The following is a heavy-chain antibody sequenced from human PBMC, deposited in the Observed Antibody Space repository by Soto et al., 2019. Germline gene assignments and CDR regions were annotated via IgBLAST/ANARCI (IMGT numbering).Heavy chain of an antibody. V-gene: IGHV3-23*01. D-gene: IGHD3-22*01. Sequence: GGSLRLSCAASGSTFSIYAMTLVRQAPEKGLEWVSTITGSGGRTYHADSVKGRFTISRDNSKNTLYLQMDSLRAEDTAVYYCAKDGDDNRPPDSFDYWGQGALVTVSS. J-gene: IGHJ4*02. CDR2: ITGSGGRT. CDR3: AKDGDDNRPPDSFDY. CDR1: GSTFSIYA.